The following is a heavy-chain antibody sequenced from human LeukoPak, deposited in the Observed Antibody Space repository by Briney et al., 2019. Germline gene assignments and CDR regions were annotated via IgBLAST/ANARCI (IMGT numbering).Heavy chain of an antibody. CDR1: GYTFTSYD. CDR2: MNPNSGNT. Sequence: ASVRVSCKASGYTFTSYDINWVRQATGQGLEWMGWMNPNSGNTGYAQKFQGRVTITRNTSISTAYVELSSLRSEDTAVYYCARAHYDFWSGYYSYDAFDIWGQGTMVTVSS. D-gene: IGHD3-3*01. V-gene: IGHV1-8*03. J-gene: IGHJ3*02. CDR3: ARAHYDFWSGYYSYDAFDI.